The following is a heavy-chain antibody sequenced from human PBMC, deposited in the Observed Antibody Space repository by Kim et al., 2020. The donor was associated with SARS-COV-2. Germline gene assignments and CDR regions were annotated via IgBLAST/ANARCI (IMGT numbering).Heavy chain of an antibody. Sequence: GGSLRLSCAASGFSRATFTYAWMTWVRQAPGKGLEWVCRILSKGACGTIDYAAPVTGRFTISKDDSKNTLYLQMNSLETEDTAVYYCICQARVSGSYCWGQGPLVTVSS. J-gene: IGHJ4*02. V-gene: IGHV3-15*01. D-gene: IGHD1-26*01. CDR1: GFSRATFTYAW. CDR3: ICQARVSGSYC. CDR2: ILSKGACGTI.